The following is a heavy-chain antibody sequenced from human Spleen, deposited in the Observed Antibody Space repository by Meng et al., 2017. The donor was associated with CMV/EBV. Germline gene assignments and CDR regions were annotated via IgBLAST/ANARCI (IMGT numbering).Heavy chain of an antibody. CDR3: AKVGPAAIGNAFDI. CDR2: ISWNSGSI. CDR1: GFTFDDYA. D-gene: IGHD2-2*01. Sequence: LSLTCAASGFTFDDYAMHWVRQAPGKGLEWVSGISWNSGSIDYADSVKGRFTISRDNAKNYLYLQMNSLRVDDTALYYCAKVGPAAIGNAFDIWGQGTVVTVSS. J-gene: IGHJ3*02. V-gene: IGHV3-9*01.